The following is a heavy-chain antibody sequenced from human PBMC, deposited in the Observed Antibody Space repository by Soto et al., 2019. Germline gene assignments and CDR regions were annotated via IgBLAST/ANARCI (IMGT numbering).Heavy chain of an antibody. CDR2: ISGSGGST. J-gene: IGHJ4*02. CDR3: AKGRPLQWLVPYYFDY. Sequence: LRLSCAASGFTFSSYAMSWVRQAPGKGLEWVSAISGSGGSTYYADSVKGRFTISRDNSKNTLYLQMNSLRAEDTAVYYCAKGRPLQWLVPYYFDYWGQGTLVTVSS. V-gene: IGHV3-23*01. D-gene: IGHD6-19*01. CDR1: GFTFSSYA.